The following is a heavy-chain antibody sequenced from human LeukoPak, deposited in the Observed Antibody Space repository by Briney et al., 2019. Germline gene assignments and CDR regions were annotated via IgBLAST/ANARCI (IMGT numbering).Heavy chain of an antibody. D-gene: IGHD6-19*01. V-gene: IGHV3-7*01. J-gene: IGHJ4*02. Sequence: PGGSLRLSCAASGFTFSSYWMSWVRQAPGKGPEWVANIRQDGSEKYYVDSVKGRFTISRDNAKNSLYLQMNSLRADDTAVYYCARDSNIAVAAIDYWGQGTLVTVSS. CDR2: IRQDGSEK. CDR3: ARDSNIAVAAIDY. CDR1: GFTFSSYW.